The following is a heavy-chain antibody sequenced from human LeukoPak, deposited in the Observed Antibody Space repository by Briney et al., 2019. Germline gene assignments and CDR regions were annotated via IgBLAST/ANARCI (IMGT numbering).Heavy chain of an antibody. CDR1: GFTFSSYA. CDR2: ISYDGSNK. D-gene: IGHD3-10*01. V-gene: IGHV3-30*04. Sequence: GRSLRLSCAASGFTFSSYAMHWVRQAPGKGLEWAAVISYDGSNKYYADSVKGRFTISRDNSKNTLYLQMNSLRAEDTAVYYCARSLYGSGSTRSYYFDYWGQGTLVTVSS. J-gene: IGHJ4*02. CDR3: ARSLYGSGSTRSYYFDY.